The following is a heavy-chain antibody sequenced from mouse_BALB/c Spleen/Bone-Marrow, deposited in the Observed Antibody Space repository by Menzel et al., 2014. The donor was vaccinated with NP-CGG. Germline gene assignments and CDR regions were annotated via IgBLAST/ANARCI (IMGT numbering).Heavy chain of an antibody. J-gene: IGHJ2*01. Sequence: VQLKESGPELVKPGASVKISCKASGYPFTDYNMHWVKQSHGKSLEWIGYIYPHTSDTGYNQKFRNKATLTVDISSSTAYMVLRSLTSEDSAVYYCVRAPPITSVVTRDYWGQGTTLTFSS. CDR2: IYPHTSDT. CDR1: GYPFTDYN. CDR3: VRAPPITSVVTRDY. D-gene: IGHD1-1*01. V-gene: IGHV1S29*02.